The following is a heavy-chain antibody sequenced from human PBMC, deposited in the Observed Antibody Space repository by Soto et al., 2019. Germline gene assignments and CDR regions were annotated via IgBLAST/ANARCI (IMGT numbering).Heavy chain of an antibody. CDR1: GGTFSSYT. V-gene: IGHV1-69*08. CDR3: AREGGGGYQLLDDS. J-gene: IGHJ4*02. CDR2: IIPILGIA. D-gene: IGHD2-2*01. Sequence: QVQLVQSGAEVKKPGSSVKVSCKASGGTFSSYTNSWVRQAPGQGREWMGRIIPILGIANYAQKFRGRVTITADKSTSPPYMELSSLRSKDTAVYYCAREGGGGYQLLDDSWAQGTLVTVSS.